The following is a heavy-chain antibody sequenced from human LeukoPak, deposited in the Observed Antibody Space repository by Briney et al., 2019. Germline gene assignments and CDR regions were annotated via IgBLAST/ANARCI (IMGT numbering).Heavy chain of an antibody. D-gene: IGHD6-13*01. Sequence: SETLSLTCAVSGGSISSSNWWSWVRQPPGKGLEWIGEIYHSGSTNYNPSLKSRVTISVDKSKNQFSLKLSSVTAADTAVYYCARVSPPIAAAAYGMDVWGQGTTVTVSS. CDR3: ARVSPPIAAAAYGMDV. J-gene: IGHJ6*02. CDR2: IYHSGST. V-gene: IGHV4-4*02. CDR1: GGSISSSNW.